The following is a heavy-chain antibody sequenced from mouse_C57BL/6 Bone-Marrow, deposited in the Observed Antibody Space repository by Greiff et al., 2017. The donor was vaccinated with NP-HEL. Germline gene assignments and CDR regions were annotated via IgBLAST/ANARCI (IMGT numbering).Heavy chain of an antibody. CDR1: GYTFTDYN. J-gene: IGHJ1*03. V-gene: IGHV1-18*01. CDR2: INPNNGGT. D-gene: IGHD4-1*01. Sequence: VQLQQSGPELVKPGASVKIPCKASGYTFTDYNMDWVKQSHGKSLEWIGDINPNNGGTIYNQKFKGKATLTVDKSSSTAYMELRSLTSEDTAVDDCASWGTWDVGYFDVWGTGTTVTVSS. CDR3: ASWGTWDVGYFDV.